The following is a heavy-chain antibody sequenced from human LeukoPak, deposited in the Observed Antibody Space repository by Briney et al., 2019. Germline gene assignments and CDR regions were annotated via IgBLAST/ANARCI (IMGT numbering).Heavy chain of an antibody. J-gene: IGHJ6*02. CDR1: GFTFSSYW. V-gene: IGHV3-7*01. CDR2: IKQDGSEK. Sequence: GGSLRLSCAASGFTFSSYWMSWVRQAPGKGREGVANIKQDGSEKYYVDSVKGRFTIYRDNAKNSLYLQMNSLRAEDTAVYYCARDTGYCSSTSCYPLDVWGQGTTVTVSS. D-gene: IGHD2-2*01. CDR3: ARDTGYCSSTSCYPLDV.